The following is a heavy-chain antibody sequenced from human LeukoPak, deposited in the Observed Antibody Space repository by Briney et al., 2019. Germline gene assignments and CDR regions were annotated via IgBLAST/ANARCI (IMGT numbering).Heavy chain of an antibody. CDR1: GFTFSGSA. D-gene: IGHD3-10*01. J-gene: IGHJ6*04. CDR2: IRSKANSYAT. V-gene: IGHV3-73*01. Sequence: GGSLRLSCAASGFTFSGSAMHWVRQASGKGLEWVGRIRSKANSYATAYAASVRGRFTISRDDSKNTAYLQMNSLKTEDTAVYYCTRLGSTMVRGREVRGKGTTVTVSS. CDR3: TRLGSTMVRGREV.